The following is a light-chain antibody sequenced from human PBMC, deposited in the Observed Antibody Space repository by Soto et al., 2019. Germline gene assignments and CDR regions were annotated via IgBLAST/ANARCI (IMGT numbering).Light chain of an antibody. J-gene: IGKJ4*01. CDR2: GAS. CDR1: QGISSY. CDR3: QQYNNWPVT. V-gene: IGKV1-9*01. Sequence: IQLTQSPSSLSASVGDRVTITCRASQGISSYLAWYQQKPGRAPNLLIYGASTLRSGVPSRFSGSGSGTDFTLTISSLQPEDSAVYYCQQYNNWPVTFGGGTKVDI.